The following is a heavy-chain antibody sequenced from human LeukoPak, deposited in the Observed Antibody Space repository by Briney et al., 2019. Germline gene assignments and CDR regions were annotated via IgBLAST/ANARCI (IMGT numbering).Heavy chain of an antibody. CDR3: ARTLYCSGTTCYSPELFHS. CDR1: GYSISSGYH. Sequence: SETLSLTCAVSGYSISSGYHWGWVRPPPGKGLEWIGSIYHSGKTYYNPSLKSRVTISVDTSMNQFSLKLSSVTAADTAVYYCARTLYCSGTTCYSPELFHSWGQGTLVTVSS. D-gene: IGHD2-15*01. J-gene: IGHJ4*02. CDR2: IYHSGKT. V-gene: IGHV4-38-2*01.